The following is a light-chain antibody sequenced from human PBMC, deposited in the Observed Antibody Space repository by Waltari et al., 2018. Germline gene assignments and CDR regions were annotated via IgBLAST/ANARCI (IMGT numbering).Light chain of an antibody. CDR2: DVS. J-gene: IGKJ1*01. Sequence: EVILTQSPAPLTLSPGERAPLPCRASQIILSALAWYQQKPGQAPRLLIYDVSTRASGIPDRFSGSGSGTDFSLTISRLEPEDFAVYYCQHYVRLPVTFGQGTKLEFK. CDR3: QHYVRLPVT. V-gene: IGKV3-20*01. CDR1: QIILSA.